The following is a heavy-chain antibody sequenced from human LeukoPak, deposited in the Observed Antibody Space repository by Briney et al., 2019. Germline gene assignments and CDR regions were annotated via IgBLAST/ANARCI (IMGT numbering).Heavy chain of an antibody. CDR3: ARDEVWEIVPAARLGY. Sequence: ASVKVSCKASGYTFTGYYMHWVRQAPGQGLEWMGWINPNSGGTNYAQKFQGRVTMTRDTSISTAYMELSRLRSDDTAVYYCARDEVWEIVPAARLGYWGQGTLVTVSS. CDR2: INPNSGGT. J-gene: IGHJ4*02. V-gene: IGHV1-2*02. CDR1: GYTFTGYY. D-gene: IGHD2-2*01.